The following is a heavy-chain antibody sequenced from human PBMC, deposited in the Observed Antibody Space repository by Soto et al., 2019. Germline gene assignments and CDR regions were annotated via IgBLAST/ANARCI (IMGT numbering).Heavy chain of an antibody. D-gene: IGHD6-13*01. CDR2: ISYDGSNK. CDR1: GFTFSSYG. V-gene: IGHV3-30*18. J-gene: IGHJ4*02. Sequence: GGSLRLSCAASGFTFSSYGMHWVRQAPGKGLEWVAVISYDGSNKYYADSVKGRFTISRDNSKNTLYLQMNSLRAEDTAVYYCAKDHLLPGIAAAGYFDYWGQGTLVTVSS. CDR3: AKDHLLPGIAAAGYFDY.